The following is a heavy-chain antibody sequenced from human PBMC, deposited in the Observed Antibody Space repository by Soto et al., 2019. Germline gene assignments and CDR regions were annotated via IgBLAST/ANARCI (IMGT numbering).Heavy chain of an antibody. CDR3: ARGYYGSGSYLAYYYGMDV. CDR1: GYTFTGYY. Sequence: ASGKVSCKASGYTFTGYYMHWVRQAPGQGLEWMGWINPNSGGTNYAQKFQGWVTMTRDTSISTAYMELSRLRSDDTAVYYCARGYYGSGSYLAYYYGMDVWGQGTTVTVSS. D-gene: IGHD3-10*01. CDR2: INPNSGGT. J-gene: IGHJ6*02. V-gene: IGHV1-2*04.